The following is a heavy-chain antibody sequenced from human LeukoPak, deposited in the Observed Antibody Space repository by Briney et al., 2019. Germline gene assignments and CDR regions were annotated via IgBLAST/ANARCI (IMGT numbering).Heavy chain of an antibody. J-gene: IGHJ3*02. CDR2: INPSGGST. CDR1: GYTFTSYY. V-gene: IGHV1-46*01. CDR3: ARFIVGATGAFDI. D-gene: IGHD1-26*01. Sequence: ASVKVPCKASGYTFTSYYMHWVRQAPGQGLEWMGIINPSGGSTSYAQKFQGRVTMTRDTSTSTVYMELSSLRSEDTAVYYCARFIVGATGAFDIWGQGTMVTVSS.